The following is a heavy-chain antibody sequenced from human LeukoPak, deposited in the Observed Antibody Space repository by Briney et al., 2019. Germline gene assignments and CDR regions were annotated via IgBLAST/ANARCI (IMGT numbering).Heavy chain of an antibody. Sequence: GGSLRLSCAASGFTFSSYAMSWVRQAPGKGLEWVSAISGSGGSTYYADSVKGRFTISRDNSKNTLYLQMNSLRAEDTAVYYCAKGHATIFGVVKYYYYYMDVWGKGTTVTVSS. CDR1: GFTFSSYA. CDR2: ISGSGGST. CDR3: AKGHATIFGVVKYYYYYMDV. J-gene: IGHJ6*03. D-gene: IGHD3-3*01. V-gene: IGHV3-23*01.